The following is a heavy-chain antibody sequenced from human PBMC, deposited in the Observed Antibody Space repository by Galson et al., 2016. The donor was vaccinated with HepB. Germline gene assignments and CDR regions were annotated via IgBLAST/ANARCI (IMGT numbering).Heavy chain of an antibody. V-gene: IGHV3-33*01. CDR3: ARDRRSDVRGNQWYFGL. J-gene: IGHJ2*01. D-gene: IGHD3-16*01. CDR1: GATFSPYG. Sequence: SLRLSCAASGATFSPYGIHWVRQAPGKGLEWVAVIWYDGTNKYYADSVKGRFTISRDNSKNTVYLQMSYLRTEDTALYYCARDRRSDVRGNQWYFGLWGRGTLVTVSS. CDR2: IWYDGTNK.